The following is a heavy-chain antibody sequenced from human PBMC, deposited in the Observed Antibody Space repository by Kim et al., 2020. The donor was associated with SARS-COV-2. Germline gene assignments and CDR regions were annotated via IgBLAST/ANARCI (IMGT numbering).Heavy chain of an antibody. D-gene: IGHD6-13*01. CDR2: ISYDGSNK. CDR3: ARGLYSSSWWGYFDY. J-gene: IGHJ4*02. Sequence: GGSLRLSCAASGFTFSSYAMHWVRQAPGKGLEWVAVISYDGSNKYYADSVKGRFIISRDNSKNTLYLQMNSLRAEDTAVYYCARGLYSSSWWGYFDYWGQGTLVTVSS. V-gene: IGHV3-30*04. CDR1: GFTFSSYA.